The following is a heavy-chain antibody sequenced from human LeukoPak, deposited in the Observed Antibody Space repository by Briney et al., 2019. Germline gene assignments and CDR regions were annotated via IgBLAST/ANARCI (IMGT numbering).Heavy chain of an antibody. D-gene: IGHD6-13*01. Sequence: PGGSLRLSCLVSGFTFSSYAMHCVRQAPGKGLEYVSDISSNGGSTYYADSVKGRFIISRDNSKNTLYLQMSSLRAEDTAVYYCVKAIAVAGIFDYWGQGTLVTVSS. CDR1: GFTFSSYA. CDR2: ISSNGGST. J-gene: IGHJ4*02. V-gene: IGHV3-64D*06. CDR3: VKAIAVAGIFDY.